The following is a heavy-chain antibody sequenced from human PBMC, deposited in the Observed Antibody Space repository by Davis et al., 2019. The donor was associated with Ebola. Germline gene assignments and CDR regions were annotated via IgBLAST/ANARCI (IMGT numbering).Heavy chain of an antibody. CDR2: IWYDGSNK. Sequence: GESLKISCAASGFTFSSYGMHWVRQAPGKGLEWVAVIWYDGSNKYYADSVKGRFTISRDNSKNTLYLQMNSLRAEDTAVYYCARDSRSRGFPFWGQGTLVTVSS. CDR1: GFTFSSYG. V-gene: IGHV3-33*01. J-gene: IGHJ4*02. D-gene: IGHD3-22*01. CDR3: ARDSRSRGFPF.